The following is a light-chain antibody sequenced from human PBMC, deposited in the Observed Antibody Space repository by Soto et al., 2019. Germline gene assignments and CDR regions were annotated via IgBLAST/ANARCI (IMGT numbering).Light chain of an antibody. CDR2: GAS. CDR3: QQYNNWPWT. V-gene: IGKV3-15*01. Sequence: EIVMTQSPATLSVSPGEGVTLSCRAGQSVRSNLAWYQQKPGQAPRLLIHGASTRAPGFPARFSGSGSGTDFTLTISSLQSEDFAVYYCQQYNNWPWTFGQGTKVDIK. J-gene: IGKJ1*01. CDR1: QSVRSN.